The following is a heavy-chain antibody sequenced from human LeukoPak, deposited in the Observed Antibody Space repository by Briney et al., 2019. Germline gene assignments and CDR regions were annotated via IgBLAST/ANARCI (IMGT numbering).Heavy chain of an antibody. CDR2: ISSSSSYI. V-gene: IGHV3-21*01. Sequence: GGSLRLSCAASGFAFSSYSMNWVRQAPGKGLEWVSSISSSSSYIYYADSVKGRFTISRDNVKNTLHLQMNSLRAEDTAVYYCARDVIFGSGSLDYWGQGTLVTVSS. J-gene: IGHJ4*02. D-gene: IGHD3-10*01. CDR3: ARDVIFGSGSLDY. CDR1: GFAFSSYS.